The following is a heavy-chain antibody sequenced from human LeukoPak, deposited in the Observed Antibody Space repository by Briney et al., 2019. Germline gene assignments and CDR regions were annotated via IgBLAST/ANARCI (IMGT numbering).Heavy chain of an antibody. V-gene: IGHV3-23*01. CDR3: AKRGVVIRVILVGFHKETYYFDS. D-gene: IGHD3-22*01. CDR1: GITLSNYG. J-gene: IGHJ4*02. CDR2: ISGSGGST. Sequence: GGSLRLSCAVSGITLSNYGMSWVRQAPGKGLEWVAGISGSGGSTNYADSVKGRFTISRDSPKNTLYLQMNSLRAEDTAVYFCAKRGVVIRVILVGFHKETYYFDSWGQGALVTVSS.